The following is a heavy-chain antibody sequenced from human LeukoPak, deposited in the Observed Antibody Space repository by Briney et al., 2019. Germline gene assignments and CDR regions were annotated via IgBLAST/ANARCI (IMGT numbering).Heavy chain of an antibody. CDR3: ARDGMGDGYGY. Sequence: GGSLRLSCAASGFTFSSYWMSWVRQAPGKGLEWVANIKQDGSEKYYVDSVKGRFTISGDNAKNSLYLQMNSLRAEDTAVYCCARDGMGDGYGYWGQGTLVTVSS. CDR1: GFTFSSYW. V-gene: IGHV3-7*01. D-gene: IGHD5-24*01. CDR2: IKQDGSEK. J-gene: IGHJ4*02.